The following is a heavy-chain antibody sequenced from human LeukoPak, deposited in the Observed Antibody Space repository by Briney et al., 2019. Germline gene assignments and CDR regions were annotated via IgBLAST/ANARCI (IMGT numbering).Heavy chain of an antibody. D-gene: IGHD6-19*01. J-gene: IGHJ5*02. CDR1: GGSISSYY. CDR3: ARQGPGYSSGWQNWFDP. V-gene: IGHV4-59*08. Sequence: SETLTLTCTVSGGSISSYYWSWIRQPPGKGLEWIGYIYYSGSTNYNPSLKSRVTISVDTSKNQFSLKLSSVTAADTAVYYCARQGPGYSSGWQNWFDPWGQGTLVTVSS. CDR2: IYYSGST.